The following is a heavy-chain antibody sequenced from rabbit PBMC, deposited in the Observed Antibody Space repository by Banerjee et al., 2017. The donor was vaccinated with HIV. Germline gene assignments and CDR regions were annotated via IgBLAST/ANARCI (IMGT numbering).Heavy chain of an antibody. J-gene: IGHJ4*01. CDR1: GVTFSSYW. CDR2: IDNGDGST. V-gene: IGHV1S47*01. Sequence: QEQLVESGGGLVQPEGSLTLTCTASGVTFSSYWICWVRQAPGKRPEWIACIDNGDGSTYYANWVNGRFTISRSTSLNTVTLQMTSLTAADTATYFCARDGGASVYTQYYLDWWGPGTLVTVS. CDR3: ARDGGASVYTQYYLDW. D-gene: IGHD2-1*01.